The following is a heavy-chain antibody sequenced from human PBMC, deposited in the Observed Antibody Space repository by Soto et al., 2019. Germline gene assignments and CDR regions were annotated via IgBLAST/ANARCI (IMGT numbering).Heavy chain of an antibody. CDR1: GYIFTSYY. CDR3: AWNDNSGLDY. V-gene: IGHV1-46*01. Sequence: QVQLVQSGAEVKKPGASVKVSCKASGYIFTSYYIHWVRQAPGQGLEWMGMINTSGGSTSYAQKFQGRVTMTRDTSTSAVYMELSSLRSEDTAVYYCAWNDNSGLDYWGQGALVTVSS. J-gene: IGHJ4*02. CDR2: INTSGGST. D-gene: IGHD3-22*01.